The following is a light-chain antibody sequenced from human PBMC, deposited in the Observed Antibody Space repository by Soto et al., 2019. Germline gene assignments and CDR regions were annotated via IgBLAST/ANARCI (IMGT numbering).Light chain of an antibody. V-gene: IGKV3-11*01. CDR2: DAY. Sequence: ETVMTQSPATLPVSPGEGATLSCRASQSVRSNLAWYQQKPGQAPRLLIYDAYNRATGIPPRFSGSGSGTDFTLTISSLEPEDSAVYYCQQRHMWPITFGQGTRLEIK. CDR1: QSVRSN. J-gene: IGKJ5*01. CDR3: QQRHMWPIT.